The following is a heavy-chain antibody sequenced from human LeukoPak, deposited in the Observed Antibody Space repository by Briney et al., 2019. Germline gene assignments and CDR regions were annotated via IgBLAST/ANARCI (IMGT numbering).Heavy chain of an antibody. V-gene: IGHV3-74*01. Sequence: GGSLRLSCAASGFTFGTYWMHWVRQAPGKGLVWVSHINSGGSSTSYADSVKGRFTISRDNAKNTLYLQMNSLRAEDTAACYCARDRGYTFDLWGRGTLVTVSS. CDR2: INSGGSST. CDR3: ARDRGYTFDL. CDR1: GFTFGTYW. D-gene: IGHD5-18*01. J-gene: IGHJ2*01.